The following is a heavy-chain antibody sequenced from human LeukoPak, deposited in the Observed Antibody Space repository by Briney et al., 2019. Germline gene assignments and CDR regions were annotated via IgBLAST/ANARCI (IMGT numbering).Heavy chain of an antibody. CDR3: AASDWAYYFDY. CDR1: GFTVSSNY. D-gene: IGHD6-19*01. V-gene: IGHV3-53*05. J-gene: IGHJ4*02. Sequence: GGSLRLSCAASGFTVSSNYMSWVRQAPGKGLEWVSVIYSGGSTYYADSVKGRFTISRDNSKNTVYLQMSSLRAEDTAVYYCAASDWAYYFDYWGQGTLVTVSS. CDR2: IYSGGST.